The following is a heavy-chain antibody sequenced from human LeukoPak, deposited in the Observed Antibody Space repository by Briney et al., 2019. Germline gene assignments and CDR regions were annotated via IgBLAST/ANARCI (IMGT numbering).Heavy chain of an antibody. J-gene: IGHJ6*03. CDR1: GFTFSSYS. D-gene: IGHD3-3*01. Sequence: GGSLRLSCAASGFTFSSYSMNWVRQAPGKGLEWVSSISSSSYIYYADSVKGRFTISRDNAKNSLYLQMNSLRAEDTAVYYCARDKPRGTTIFGVVTPWGDYYYHYMDVWGKGTTVTVSS. CDR2: ISSSSYI. V-gene: IGHV3-21*01. CDR3: ARDKPRGTTIFGVVTPWGDYYYHYMDV.